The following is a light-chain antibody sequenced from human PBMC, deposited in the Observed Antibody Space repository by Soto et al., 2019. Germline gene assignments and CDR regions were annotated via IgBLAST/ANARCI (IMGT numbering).Light chain of an antibody. CDR2: DAS. V-gene: IGKV3-11*01. CDR3: LQRSTWPPFT. J-gene: IGKJ4*01. Sequence: EVVLTQSPATLSLSPGERATLSCRASQNIRSYLAWYQQKPGQAPRLLIFDASNRATGIPARFSGSGSGTDFTLTISSLQPEDFGVYYCLQRSTWPPFTFGGGTKVEMK. CDR1: QNIRSY.